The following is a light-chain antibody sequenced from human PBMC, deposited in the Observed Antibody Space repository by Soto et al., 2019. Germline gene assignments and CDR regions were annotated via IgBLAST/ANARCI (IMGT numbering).Light chain of an antibody. CDR2: GAS. Sequence: AIQMTQSPSSLSASVGDRVTITCRASQAISDDVGWYQQTPGKAPKLLISGASRLQSGVPSRFSGSGSGAAFTLTITSLRPEDSATYYCLQNHNYPLTFGQGTKVEI. J-gene: IGKJ1*01. CDR1: QAISDD. V-gene: IGKV1-6*01. CDR3: LQNHNYPLT.